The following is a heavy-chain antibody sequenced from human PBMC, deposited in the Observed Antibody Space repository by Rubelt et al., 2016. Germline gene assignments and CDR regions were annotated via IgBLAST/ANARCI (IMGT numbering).Heavy chain of an antibody. CDR3: AREPGEIVVEDYFDY. CDR2: ISYDGSNK. D-gene: IGHD3-22*01. V-gene: IGHV3-30*04. J-gene: IGHJ4*02. Sequence: RGGGLEWVAVISYDGSNKYYADSVKGRFTISRDNAQNSLYLQMNSLRAEDTAVYYCAREPGEIVVEDYFDYWGQGTLVTVSS.